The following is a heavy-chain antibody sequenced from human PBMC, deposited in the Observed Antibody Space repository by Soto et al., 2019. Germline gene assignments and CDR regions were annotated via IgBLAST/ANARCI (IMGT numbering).Heavy chain of an antibody. CDR1: GYSFTSYW. CDR3: ASRGGTIAARPVLHYYYYGMDV. Sequence: PGESLKISCKGSGYSFTSYWISWVRQMPGKGLEWMGRIDPSDSYTNYSPSFQGHVTISADKSISTAYLQWSSLKASDTAMYYCASRGGTIAARPVLHYYYYGMDVWGQGTTVTVS. CDR2: IDPSDSYT. D-gene: IGHD6-6*01. V-gene: IGHV5-10-1*01. J-gene: IGHJ6*02.